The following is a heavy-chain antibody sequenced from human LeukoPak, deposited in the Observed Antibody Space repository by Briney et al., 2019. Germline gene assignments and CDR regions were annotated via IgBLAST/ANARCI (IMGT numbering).Heavy chain of an antibody. V-gene: IGHV3-66*01. CDR3: ARDPGGNGINWFDP. J-gene: IGHJ5*02. D-gene: IGHD4-23*01. CDR2: IYSGGST. Sequence: LPGGSLRLSCAASGFTVSSNYMRWVRQAPGKGLEGVSVIYSGGSTHYQDSVKGRFTISRDNSKNTLYLQMNSRRAEDTAVYYCARDPGGNGINWFDPWGQGTLVTVSS. CDR1: GFTVSSNY.